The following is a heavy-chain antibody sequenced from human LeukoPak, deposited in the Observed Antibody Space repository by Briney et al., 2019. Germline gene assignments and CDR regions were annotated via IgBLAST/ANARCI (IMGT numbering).Heavy chain of an antibody. CDR2: IYYSGST. CDR1: GGSVCTYY. V-gene: IGHV4-59*02. D-gene: IGHD3-10*01. CDR3: ARSGGYWFDP. J-gene: IGHJ5*02. Sequence: SETLSLTCTVSGGSVCTYYWGWIRQPPGKGLETIGYIYYSGSTNYNPSLKSRVTISVDTSKNQFSLKLSSVTAADTAMYYCARSGGYWFDPWGQGTLVTISS.